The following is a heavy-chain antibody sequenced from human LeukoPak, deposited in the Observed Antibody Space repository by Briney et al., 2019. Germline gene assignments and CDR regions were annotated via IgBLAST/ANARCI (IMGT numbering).Heavy chain of an antibody. V-gene: IGHV3-30*02. D-gene: IGHD3-22*01. CDR1: GFTFSSYG. CDR2: IRYDGSNK. J-gene: IGHJ4*02. CDR3: ARGGEDYYDSSGSKIDY. Sequence: GGSLRLSCAASGFTFSSYGMHWVRQAPGKGLEWVAFIRYDGSNKYYADSVKGRFTISRDNAKNSLYLQMNSLRAEDTAVYYCARGGEDYYDSSGSKIDYWGQGTLVTVSS.